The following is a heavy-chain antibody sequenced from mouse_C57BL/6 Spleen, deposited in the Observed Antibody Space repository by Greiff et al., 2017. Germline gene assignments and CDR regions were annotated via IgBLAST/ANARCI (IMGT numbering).Heavy chain of an antibody. V-gene: IGHV1-80*01. CDR2: IYPGDGDT. J-gene: IGHJ2*01. CDR3: AIKVVGGNYFDY. D-gene: IGHD1-1*01. CDR1: GYAFSSYW. Sequence: QVQLQQSGAELVKPGASVKISCKASGYAFSSYWMNWVKQRPGKGLEWIGQIYPGDGDTNYNGKFKGKATLTADKSSSTAYMQLSSLTSEDSAVYFCAIKVVGGNYFDYWGQGTTLTVSS.